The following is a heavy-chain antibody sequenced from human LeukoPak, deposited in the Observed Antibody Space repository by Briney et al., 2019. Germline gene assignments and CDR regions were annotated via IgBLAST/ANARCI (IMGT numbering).Heavy chain of an antibody. V-gene: IGHV4-39*01. D-gene: IGHD5-18*01. Sequence: WETLSLTCTVSGGSLSGSSYYWGWVRQPPGKGLEWIGSSYYSGSTNYNPSLKSRVAIFVDTSKNQFSLKLTSVIAADTAVYYCARRVGIHIWSIDYWGQGTLVTVSS. CDR1: GGSLSGSSYY. CDR3: ARRVGIHIWSIDY. J-gene: IGHJ4*02. CDR2: SYYSGST.